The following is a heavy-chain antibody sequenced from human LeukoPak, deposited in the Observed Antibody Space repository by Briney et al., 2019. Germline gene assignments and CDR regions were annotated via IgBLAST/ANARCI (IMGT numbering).Heavy chain of an antibody. D-gene: IGHD3-22*01. CDR2: ISYDGSDK. CDR1: GFTFSSYS. CDR3: VRGRYYYDVSGYPDY. J-gene: IGHJ4*02. Sequence: GGSLRLSCAASGFTFSSYSMNWVRQAPGKGLEWVALISYDGSDKYYADSVKGRFTISRDNSKNTLYLQMNSLRPEDTALYYCVRGRYYYDVSGYPDYWGQGTLVTVSS. V-gene: IGHV3-30*03.